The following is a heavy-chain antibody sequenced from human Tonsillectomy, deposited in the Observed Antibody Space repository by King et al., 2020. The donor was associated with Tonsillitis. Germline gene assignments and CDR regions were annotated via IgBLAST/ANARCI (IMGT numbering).Heavy chain of an antibody. CDR2: IYHSGST. CDR1: GYSISSGYY. V-gene: IGHV4-38-2*02. Sequence: VQLQESGPGLVKPSETLSLTCAVSGYSISSGYYWGWIRQPPGKGLEWIGSIYHSGSTYYNPSLKSRVTISVDTSKNQFSLKLSSVTAADTAVYYCAREVDGSGSYYSRKNSPHINNWFDPWGQGTLVTVSS. CDR3: AREVDGSGSYYSRKNSPHINNWFDP. J-gene: IGHJ5*02. D-gene: IGHD3-10*01.